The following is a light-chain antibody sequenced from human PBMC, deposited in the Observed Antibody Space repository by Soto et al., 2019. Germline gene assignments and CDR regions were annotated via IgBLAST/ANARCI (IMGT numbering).Light chain of an antibody. V-gene: IGLV2-14*01. CDR1: SSDVSGYNY. Sequence: QSVLTQPASVSGSPGQSITISCTGISSDVSGYNYVSWYQQHPGKAPKLMIYDVSNRPSGVSNRFSGSKSGNTASLTISGLQDDEEADDYCSSYTRSSSSYVFGTGTKVTVL. CDR3: SSYTRSSSSYV. J-gene: IGLJ1*01. CDR2: DVS.